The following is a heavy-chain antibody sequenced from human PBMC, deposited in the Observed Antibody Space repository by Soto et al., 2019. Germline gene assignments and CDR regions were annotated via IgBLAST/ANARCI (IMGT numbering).Heavy chain of an antibody. CDR3: ARGSSWFSYYYYYYYMDV. J-gene: IGHJ6*03. D-gene: IGHD6-13*01. Sequence: SETLSLTCTVSGGSISSYYWSWIRQPPGKGLEWIGYIYYSGSTNYNPSLKSRVTISVDTSKNQFSLKLSSVTAADTAVYYCARGSSWFSYYYYYYYMDVWGKGTTVTVSS. CDR1: GGSISSYY. CDR2: IYYSGST. V-gene: IGHV4-59*01.